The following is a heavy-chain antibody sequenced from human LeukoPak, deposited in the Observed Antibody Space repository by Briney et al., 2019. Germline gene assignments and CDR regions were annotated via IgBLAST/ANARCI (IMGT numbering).Heavy chain of an antibody. Sequence: SETLSLTCTVSGGSISSGDYYWSWIRQPPGKGLEWIGYIYYSGSTNYNPSLKSRVTISVDTSKNQFSLKLSSVTAADTAVYYCARHVVGATYDYWGQGTLVTVSS. J-gene: IGHJ4*02. CDR1: GGSISSGDYY. CDR3: ARHVVGATYDY. D-gene: IGHD1-26*01. V-gene: IGHV4-61*08. CDR2: IYYSGST.